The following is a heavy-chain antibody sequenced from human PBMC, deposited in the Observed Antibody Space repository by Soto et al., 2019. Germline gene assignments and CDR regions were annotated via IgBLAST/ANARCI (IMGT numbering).Heavy chain of an antibody. CDR3: ARDVVATIRGDHYFDY. Sequence: PSETLSLTCTVSGGSISSGDYYWNWIRQPPGKGLEWIGYIYYSGSTDYNPSLQSRVTISVHTSKNLVSLKMSSVTAADTAVYYCARDVVATIRGDHYFDYRGHGALVTVSS. CDR1: GGSISSGDYY. V-gene: IGHV4-30-4*01. D-gene: IGHD5-12*01. CDR2: IYYSGST. J-gene: IGHJ4*01.